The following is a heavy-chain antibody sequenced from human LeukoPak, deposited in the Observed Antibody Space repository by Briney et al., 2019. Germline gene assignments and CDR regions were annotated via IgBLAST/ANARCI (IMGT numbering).Heavy chain of an antibody. CDR1: GYFFSDYY. Sequence: ASVEVSCKPSGYFFSDYYLHWVRQAPGQGLEWMGWINCDAGGTNYAQKFQDRVTMTRDTSSSEIYMELSRLTSDDTAVYYCASGSLCLESEARVDIFRHGGGEKQPHTELDYWGQGTLVTVSS. V-gene: IGHV1-2*02. CDR2: INCDAGGT. CDR3: ASGSLCLESEARVDIFRHGGGEKQPHTELDY. J-gene: IGHJ4*02. D-gene: IGHD3-16*01.